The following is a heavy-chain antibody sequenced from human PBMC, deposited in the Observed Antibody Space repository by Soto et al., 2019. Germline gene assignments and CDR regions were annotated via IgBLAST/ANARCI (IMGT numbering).Heavy chain of an antibody. Sequence: QVQLVESGGGVVQPGRSLRLSCAASGFTFSSYAMHWVRQAPGKGLEWVAVISYDGSNKYYADSVKGRFTISRDNSKNKLYLQMNSLRAEDTAVYYCARDRRRYSSSWYELDYWGQGTLVTVSS. CDR1: GFTFSSYA. CDR3: ARDRRRYSSSWYELDY. V-gene: IGHV3-30-3*01. CDR2: ISYDGSNK. D-gene: IGHD6-13*01. J-gene: IGHJ4*02.